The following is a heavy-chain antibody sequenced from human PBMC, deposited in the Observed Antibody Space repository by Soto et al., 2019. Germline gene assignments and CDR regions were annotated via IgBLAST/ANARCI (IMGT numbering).Heavy chain of an antibody. CDR1: GDSLTNYY. CDR2: IMYSGYS. D-gene: IGHD3-10*01. Sequence: QVQLQESGPGLVKPSETLSLTCTVSGDSLTNYYCSWFRQPPGKGLEWIGYIMYSGYSAYNLSLKGRVTMSMDTSTTQFSLRLESVTATDPAVYYCAGPGFGPLHGLVDVWGQGTTVIVSS. CDR3: AGPGFGPLHGLVDV. J-gene: IGHJ6*02. V-gene: IGHV4-59*08.